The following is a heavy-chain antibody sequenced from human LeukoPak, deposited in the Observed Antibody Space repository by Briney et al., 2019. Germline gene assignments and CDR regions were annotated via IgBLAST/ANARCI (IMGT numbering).Heavy chain of an antibody. CDR3: TTDYSNYRYYFDY. J-gene: IGHJ4*02. D-gene: IGHD4-11*01. CDR1: GFTFSNAW. V-gene: IGHV3-15*01. CDR2: IKSKTDGGTT. Sequence: GGSLRLSCAASGFTFSNAWMSWVRQAPGKGLEWVGRIKSKTDGGTTDYAAPVKGRFTISRDDSKNTLYLQMNSLKTEDTAVYYCTTDYSNYRYYFDYWGQGTLVTVSS.